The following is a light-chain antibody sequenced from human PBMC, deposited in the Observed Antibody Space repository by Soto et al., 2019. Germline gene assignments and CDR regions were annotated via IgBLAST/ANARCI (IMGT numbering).Light chain of an antibody. J-gene: IGKJ1*01. V-gene: IGKV1-5*01. CDR1: KSVSRW. CDR2: NVA. Sequence: DIQMPQYPSPLSASIGVRVPITCRASKSVSRWLAWYKQKPVKAPKLLLYNVARLESGVTSSFGGSGSGTEFTLTISSLQPDEFATYFSQQYNEYSRTFGQGTKVEIK. CDR3: QQYNEYSRT.